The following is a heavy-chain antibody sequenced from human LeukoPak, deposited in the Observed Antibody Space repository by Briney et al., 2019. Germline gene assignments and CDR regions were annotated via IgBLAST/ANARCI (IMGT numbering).Heavy chain of an antibody. CDR1: GDSIISSSHY. J-gene: IGHJ6*02. D-gene: IGHD3/OR15-3a*01. V-gene: IGHV4-39*01. CDR3: ARHWTGYYYYGMDV. CDR2: IYYSGST. Sequence: SETLSLTCTVFGDSIISSSHYWGWIRQPPGKGLEWIGSIYYSGSTHFNPSLQSRVTMSVDASKNQFSLKLSSVTAADTAGYYCARHWTGYYYYGMDVWGQGTAVTVSS.